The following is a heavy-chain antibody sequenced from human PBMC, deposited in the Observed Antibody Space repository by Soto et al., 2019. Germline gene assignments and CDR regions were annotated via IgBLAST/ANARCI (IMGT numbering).Heavy chain of an antibody. D-gene: IGHD3-3*01. CDR2: IYPGDSDT. CDR3: ARLGFNYDFLSGYYNVQHYYGIAV. V-gene: IGHV5-51*01. CDR1: GYKVSTWHNFTSYW. Sequence: PGESLKISCMGSGYKVSTWHNFTSYWIAWVRQMPGEGLEWMGIIYPGDSDTRYSPSFQGQVTISADKSINSVYLQWSSLKASDTATYYCARLGFNYDFLSGYYNVQHYYGIAVWGQGTTVTVSS. J-gene: IGHJ6*02.